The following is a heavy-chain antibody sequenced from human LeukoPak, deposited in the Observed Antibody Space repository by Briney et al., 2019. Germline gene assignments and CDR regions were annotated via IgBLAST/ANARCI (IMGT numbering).Heavy chain of an antibody. V-gene: IGHV3-23*01. CDR1: GFTFSSYG. D-gene: IGHD3-10*02. Sequence: PGGSLRLSCAASGFTFSSYGMSWVRQAPGKGLEWVSAISGSGGSTYYADSVKGRFTISRDNAKNSLYLQMNSLRAEDTAVYYCAELGITMIGGVWGKGTTVTISS. CDR3: AELGITMIGGV. J-gene: IGHJ6*04. CDR2: ISGSGGST.